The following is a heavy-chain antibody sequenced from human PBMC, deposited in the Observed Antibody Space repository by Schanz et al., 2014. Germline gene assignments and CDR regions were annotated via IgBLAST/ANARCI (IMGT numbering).Heavy chain of an antibody. CDR3: SNCIGWYGRRAFDI. V-gene: IGHV3-53*01. CDR1: GFTVSSNY. D-gene: IGHD6-19*01. Sequence: VQLVESGGGLIQPGGSLRLSCAASGFTVSSNYMSWVRPAPGKGLVWVAVIYSGGSTFYTDSVKGRFTISRDNSKNTMYLQMNSQIPEDADVYYCSNCIGWYGRRAFDIWGQGTMVTVSS. CDR2: IYSGGST. J-gene: IGHJ3*02.